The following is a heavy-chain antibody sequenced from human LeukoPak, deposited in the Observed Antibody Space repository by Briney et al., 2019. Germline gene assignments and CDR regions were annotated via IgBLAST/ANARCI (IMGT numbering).Heavy chain of an antibody. CDR2: IIPIFGTA. CDR1: GGTFGSYA. J-gene: IGHJ6*03. Sequence: ASVKVSCKASGGTFGSYAISWVRQAPGQGLEWMGGIIPIFGTANYAQKFQGRVTITADESTSTAYMELSSLRSEDTAVYYCAVGSGVVLGRSYYYYMDVWGKGTTVTVSS. D-gene: IGHD3-3*01. V-gene: IGHV1-69*13. CDR3: AVGSGVVLGRSYYYYMDV.